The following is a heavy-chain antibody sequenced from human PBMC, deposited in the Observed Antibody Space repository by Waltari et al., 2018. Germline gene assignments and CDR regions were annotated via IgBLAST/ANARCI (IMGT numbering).Heavy chain of an antibody. V-gene: IGHV4-38-2*01. D-gene: IGHD3-3*01. CDR3: AGPYDFWSGSVDY. J-gene: IGHJ4*02. CDR1: GYSISSGYY. Sequence: QVQLQESGPGLVKPSETLSLTCAVSGYSISSGYYWGWIRQPPGKGLEWIGSIYHSGGTYYTPSLKCRVTISVDTSKNQFSLKLSSVTAADTAVYYCAGPYDFWSGSVDYWGQGTLVTVSS. CDR2: IYHSGGT.